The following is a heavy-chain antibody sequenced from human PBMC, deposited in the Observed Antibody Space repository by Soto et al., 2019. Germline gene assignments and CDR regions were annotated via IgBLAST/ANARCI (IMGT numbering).Heavy chain of an antibody. CDR3: ARHYDILTGYYTPLEY. V-gene: IGHV4-30-4*01. Sequence: SETHSLTNTVSGGSIISGDYYWSWIRKPPGKGLEWIGYIYYSGSTYYNPSLKSRVTISVDTSKNQFSLKLSSVTAADTAVYYCARHYDILTGYYTPLEYWGQGTLVTVSS. CDR1: GGSIISGDYY. CDR2: IYYSGST. J-gene: IGHJ4*02. D-gene: IGHD3-9*01.